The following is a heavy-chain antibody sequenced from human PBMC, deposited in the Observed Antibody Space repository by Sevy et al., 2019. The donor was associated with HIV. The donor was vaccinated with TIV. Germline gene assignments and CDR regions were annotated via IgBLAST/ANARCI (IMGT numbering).Heavy chain of an antibody. D-gene: IGHD2-21*02. V-gene: IGHV3-48*03. J-gene: IGHJ4*02. CDR3: ARVISERGRGSVLYCGGDCYLDY. Sequence: GGSLRLSCAASGFTFSSYEMNWVRQAPGKGLEWVSYISSSGSTIYYADSVKGRFTISRDNAKNSLYLQMNSLRAEDMAVYYCARVISERGRGSVLYCGGDCYLDYWGQGTLVTVSS. CDR2: ISSSGSTI. CDR1: GFTFSSYE.